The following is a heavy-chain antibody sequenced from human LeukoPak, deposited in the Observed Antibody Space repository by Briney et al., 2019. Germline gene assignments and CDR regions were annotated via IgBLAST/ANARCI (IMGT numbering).Heavy chain of an antibody. CDR1: GGSISSGGYY. Sequence: SETLPLTCTVSGGSISSGGYYWSWIRQHPGKGLEWIGYIYYSGSTYYNPSLKSRVTISVDTSKNQFSLKLSSVTAADTAVYYCARDRRYGDYDYYYYGMDVWGQGTTVTVSS. CDR3: ARDRRYGDYDYYYYGMDV. V-gene: IGHV4-31*03. CDR2: IYYSGST. J-gene: IGHJ6*02. D-gene: IGHD4-17*01.